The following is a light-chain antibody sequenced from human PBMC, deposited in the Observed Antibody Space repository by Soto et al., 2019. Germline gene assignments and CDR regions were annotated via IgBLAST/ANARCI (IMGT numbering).Light chain of an antibody. CDR2: DAS. J-gene: IGKJ1*01. CDR3: QQYGSSPT. V-gene: IGKV3-20*01. Sequence: EIVLTQSPATLSLSPGERATLSCRASQSVSSHLAWYQQKFGQAPRLLIYDASRRATGIPERFSGSGSGTDFTLTISRLEPEDFAVYYCQQYGSSPTFGLGTKVDIK. CDR1: QSVSSH.